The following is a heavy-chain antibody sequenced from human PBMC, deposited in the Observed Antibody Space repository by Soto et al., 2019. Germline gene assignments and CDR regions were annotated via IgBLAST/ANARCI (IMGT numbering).Heavy chain of an antibody. CDR3: ARDEYQLLSPQPYYYYGMDV. CDR1: GGSISSYY. V-gene: IGHV4-4*07. J-gene: IGHJ6*02. D-gene: IGHD2-2*01. CDR2: IYTSGST. Sequence: QVQLQESGPGLVKPSETLSLTCTVSGGSISSYYWSWIRQPAGKGLEWIGRIYTSGSTNYNPSLKSRVTMSVDKSKNQFSLKLSSMTDADTAVYYCARDEYQLLSPQPYYYYGMDVWGQGTTVTVSS.